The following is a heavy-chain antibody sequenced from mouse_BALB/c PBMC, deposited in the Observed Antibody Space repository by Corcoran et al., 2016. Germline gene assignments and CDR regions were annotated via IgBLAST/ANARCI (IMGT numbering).Heavy chain of an antibody. J-gene: IGHJ4*01. CDR3: ARSSGNYRMDY. CDR2: INPSTGYT. CDR1: GYTFTSYW. D-gene: IGHD2-1*01. Sequence: QVQLQQSGAELAKPGASVKMSCKASGYTFTSYWMHWVKQRPGQGLEWIGYINPSTGYTEYNQKFKDKATLTADKSSSTAYMQLSSLTSEDSAVYYCARSSGNYRMDYWGQGTSVTVSS. V-gene: IGHV1-7*01.